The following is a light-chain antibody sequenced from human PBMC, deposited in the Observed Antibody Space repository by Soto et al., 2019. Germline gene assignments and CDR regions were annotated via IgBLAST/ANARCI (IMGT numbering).Light chain of an antibody. J-gene: IGKJ2*01. Sequence: EIVLTQSPGTLSLSPGERATLSCRASQSVSSSSYLAWYQQKPGQAPRLLIYGASSRATGIPDRFSGSGSATAFPLTISRLEPEDFAVYYCRQYGSSPSYTFGQGTKLEIK. CDR1: QSVSSSSY. V-gene: IGKV3-20*01. CDR2: GAS. CDR3: RQYGSSPSYT.